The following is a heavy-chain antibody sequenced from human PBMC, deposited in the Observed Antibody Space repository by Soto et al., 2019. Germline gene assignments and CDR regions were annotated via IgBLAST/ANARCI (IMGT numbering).Heavy chain of an antibody. V-gene: IGHV3-74*01. CDR3: ASPVHGYREHNNWFDL. CDR1: GFTFSSYW. Sequence: EVQLVESGGGLVQPGGSLRLSCAASGFTFSSYWMHWVRQAPGKGLVWVARIKRDGSSTTYADFVKGRFTISRDNAKNTRYRQMNSLRAKDTAVYYCASPVHGYREHNNWFDLWGQGTLVSVSS. D-gene: IGHD5-12*01. CDR2: IKRDGSST. J-gene: IGHJ5*02.